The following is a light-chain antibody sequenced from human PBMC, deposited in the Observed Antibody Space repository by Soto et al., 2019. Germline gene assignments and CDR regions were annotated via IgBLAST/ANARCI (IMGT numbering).Light chain of an antibody. CDR1: QSVSSY. CDR3: QQYGVSPVT. CDR2: DAS. Sequence: EIVMTQSPGTLSLSPGERATLSCRASQSVSSYLAWYQQKPGQAPRLLISDASDRATGIPDRFSGSGSGTDFTLTISRLVPEDFAVYYCQQYGVSPVTFGQGTKVEIK. J-gene: IGKJ1*01. V-gene: IGKV3-20*01.